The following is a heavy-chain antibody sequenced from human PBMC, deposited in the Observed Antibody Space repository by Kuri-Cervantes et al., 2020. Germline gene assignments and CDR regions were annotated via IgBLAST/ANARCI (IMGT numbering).Heavy chain of an antibody. CDR1: GGSISSSSYY. V-gene: IGHV4-39*07. D-gene: IGHD2-15*01. CDR3: ARDLYYDGGGCSADDY. CDR2: IYYSGST. Sequence: SETLSLTCTVSGGSISSSSYYWGWIRQPPGKGLEWIGSIYYSGSTYYNPSLKSRVTISVDTSKNQFSLKLSSVTAADTAVYYCARDLYYDGGGCSADDYWGQGTQVTVSS. J-gene: IGHJ4*02.